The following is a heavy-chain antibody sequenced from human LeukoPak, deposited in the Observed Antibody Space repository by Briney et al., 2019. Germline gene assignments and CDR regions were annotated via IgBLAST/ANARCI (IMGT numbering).Heavy chain of an antibody. CDR2: INPSSGGT. CDR3: ARDPSFMIFGVVISTRDNWFDP. Sequence: ASVKVSCKASGYTFTGYYMHWVRQAPGQGLEWMGWINPSSGGTNYAQKFQGRVTMTRDTSISTAYMELSRLRSDDTAVYYCARDPSFMIFGVVISTRDNWFDPWGQGTLVTVSS. CDR1: GYTFTGYY. J-gene: IGHJ5*02. D-gene: IGHD3-3*01. V-gene: IGHV1-2*02.